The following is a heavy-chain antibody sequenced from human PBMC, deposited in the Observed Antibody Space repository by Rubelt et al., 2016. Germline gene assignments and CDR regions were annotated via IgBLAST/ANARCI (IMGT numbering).Heavy chain of an antibody. CDR3: ATQGYCSSTSCYGAY. V-gene: IGHV3-23*01. D-gene: IGHD2-2*01. CDR2: ISGSGGST. Sequence: WVSAISGSGGSTYYADSVKGRFTISRDNSKNTLYLQMNSLRAEDTAVYYCATQGYCSSTSCYGAYWGQGTLVTVSS. J-gene: IGHJ4*02.